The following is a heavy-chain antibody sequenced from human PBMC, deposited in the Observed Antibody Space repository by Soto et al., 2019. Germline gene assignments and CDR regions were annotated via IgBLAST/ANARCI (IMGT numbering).Heavy chain of an antibody. CDR3: GGDSSGSFLDY. V-gene: IGHV3-30-3*01. CDR1: GFTFSSYA. CDR2: ISYDGSNK. Sequence: QVQLVESGGGVVQPGRSLRLSCAASGFTFSSYAMHWVRQAPGKGLEWVAVISYDGSNKYYADSVKGRFTISRDNSKKKLYLQMNSLRAEDTAVYYCGGDSSGSFLDYWGQGTLVTVSS. D-gene: IGHD3-22*01. J-gene: IGHJ4*02.